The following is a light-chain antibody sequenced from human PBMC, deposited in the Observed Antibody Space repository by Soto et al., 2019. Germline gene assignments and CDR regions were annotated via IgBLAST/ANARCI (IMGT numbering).Light chain of an antibody. CDR3: QQYYSIPVT. Sequence: DIQMTQSPSSLSASVGDRVTITCRASQSISSYLNWYQQKPGKAPNLLIYAASSLQSGVPSRFSGSGSGTDFTLTISSLQPEDFATYYCQQYYSIPVTFGGGTKVEIK. CDR1: QSISSY. V-gene: IGKV1-39*01. CDR2: AAS. J-gene: IGKJ4*01.